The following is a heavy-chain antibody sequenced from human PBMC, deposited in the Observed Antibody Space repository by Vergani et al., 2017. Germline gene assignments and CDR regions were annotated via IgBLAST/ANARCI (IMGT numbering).Heavy chain of an antibody. J-gene: IGHJ4*02. Sequence: EVQLLESGGEVVKPGGSLRVSCAASGFTFSNYAMSWVRQTPGKGLEWVSVISGDSGETEYGDSVKGRFVISRDNSKNMIYLEMKSLRGEDTAVYFCAKSTSRLPAAGTEFDHWGQGTRVTVSS. CDR3: AKSTSRLPAAGTEFDH. CDR1: GFTFSNYA. D-gene: IGHD6-13*01. V-gene: IGHV3-23*01. CDR2: ISGDSGET.